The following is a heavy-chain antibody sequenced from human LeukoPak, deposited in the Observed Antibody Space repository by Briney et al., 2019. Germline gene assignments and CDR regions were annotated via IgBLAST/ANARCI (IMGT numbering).Heavy chain of an antibody. CDR3: ARLQRFRGFDY. J-gene: IGHJ4*02. Sequence: GSLELSFAASGFPFSSFSMNWVRPAPREGPEWVSYISSSSSTIYYADSVKGRFTISRDNAKNSLYLQMNSLRAEDTAVYYCARLQRFRGFDYWGQGTLVTVSS. CDR2: ISSSSSTI. D-gene: IGHD3-10*01. CDR1: GFPFSSFS. V-gene: IGHV3-48*04.